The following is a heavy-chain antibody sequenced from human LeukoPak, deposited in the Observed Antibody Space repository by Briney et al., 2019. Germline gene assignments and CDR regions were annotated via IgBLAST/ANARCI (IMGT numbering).Heavy chain of an antibody. CDR2: ISSSGSYI. Sequence: GGSLRLSCAASRFTFSSYSMNWVRQAPGKGLEWVSSISSSGSYIYYADSVKGRFTISRDNAKNSLYLQMNSLRAEDTAVYYCARVFSYPLRAPFDPWGQGTLVTVSS. V-gene: IGHV3-21*01. D-gene: IGHD3-3*01. CDR1: RFTFSSYS. CDR3: ARVFSYPLRAPFDP. J-gene: IGHJ5*02.